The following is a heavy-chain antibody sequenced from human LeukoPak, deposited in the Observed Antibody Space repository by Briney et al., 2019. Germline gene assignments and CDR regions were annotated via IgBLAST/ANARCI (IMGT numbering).Heavy chain of an antibody. CDR2: IKQGGSEK. J-gene: IGHJ3*02. CDR1: GFTFSSYW. CDR3: ARVFGPRGYSYGYGDDAFDI. D-gene: IGHD5-18*01. Sequence: GGSLRLSCAASGFTFSSYWMSWVRQAPGKGLEWVANIKQGGSEKYYVDSVKGRFTISRDNAKNSLYLQMNSLRAEDTAVYYCARVFGPRGYSYGYGDDAFDIWGQGTMVTVSS. V-gene: IGHV3-7*01.